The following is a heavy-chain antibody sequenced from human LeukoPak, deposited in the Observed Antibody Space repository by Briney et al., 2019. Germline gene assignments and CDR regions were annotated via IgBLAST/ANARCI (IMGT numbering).Heavy chain of an antibody. Sequence: ASVTVSCKASGYTFTGYYMHWVRQAPGQGLEWMGRINPNSGGTNYAQKFQGRVTMTRDTSISTAYMELSRLRSDDTAVYYCARDESSGWYFDYWGQGTLVTVSS. D-gene: IGHD6-19*01. J-gene: IGHJ4*02. CDR3: ARDESSGWYFDY. CDR1: GYTFTGYY. CDR2: INPNSGGT. V-gene: IGHV1-2*06.